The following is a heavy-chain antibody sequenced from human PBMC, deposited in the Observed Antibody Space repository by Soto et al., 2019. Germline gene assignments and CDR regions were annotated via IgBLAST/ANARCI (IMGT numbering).Heavy chain of an antibody. CDR3: AHAPGIAVTTNWFDP. CDR2: IYWDDDK. D-gene: IGHD6-19*01. Sequence: ESGPTLVKPTQTLTLTCTFSGFSLSTSEVGVGWIRQPPGKALQWLALIYWDDDKRYSPSLKSRLTITKDTSKNQVVLTMTNMDPVDTATYYCAHAPGIAVTTNWFDPWGQGILVTVSS. J-gene: IGHJ5*02. V-gene: IGHV2-5*02. CDR1: GFSLSTSEVG.